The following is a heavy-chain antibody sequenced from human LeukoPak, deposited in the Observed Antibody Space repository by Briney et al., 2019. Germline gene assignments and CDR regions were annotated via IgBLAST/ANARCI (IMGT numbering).Heavy chain of an antibody. V-gene: IGHV3-30-3*01. CDR1: GFTFSSYA. CDR2: ISYDGSNK. D-gene: IGHD3-10*01. J-gene: IGHJ6*02. Sequence: PAGRSLRLSCAASGFTFSSYAMHWVRQAPGKGLEWVAVISYDGSNKYYADSVKGRFTISRDNSKNTLYLQMNSLRAEDTAVYYCARSDGSYGARLYYYYGMDVWGQGTTVTVSS. CDR3: ARSDGSYGARLYYYYGMDV.